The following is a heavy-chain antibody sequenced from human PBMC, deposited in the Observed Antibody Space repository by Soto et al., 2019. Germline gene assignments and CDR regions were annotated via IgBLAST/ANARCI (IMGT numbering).Heavy chain of an antibody. CDR2: IYYSGST. J-gene: IGHJ3*02. Sequence: QVQLQESGPGLVKPSETLSLTCTVSGGSISSYYWSWIRQPPGKGLEWIGYIYYSGSTNYNPSLKSRVTISVDTSKTQFFLKLSSVTAADTAVYYCASSGYSHDAFDIWGQGTMVTVSS. CDR1: GGSISSYY. V-gene: IGHV4-59*01. D-gene: IGHD3-22*01. CDR3: ASSGYSHDAFDI.